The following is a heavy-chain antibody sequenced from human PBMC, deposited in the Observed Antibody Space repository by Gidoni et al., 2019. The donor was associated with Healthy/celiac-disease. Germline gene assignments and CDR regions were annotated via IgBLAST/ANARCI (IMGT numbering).Heavy chain of an antibody. CDR3: ASVGAPYYYYMDV. D-gene: IGHD3-16*01. Sequence: QLQLPESGPGLVKPSKTLSRTCSVAGCSIGSSSYYWGWIRQPPGKGLEWIGSIYYSGSTSYNPSLKSRVTISVDTSKNQFSLKLSSVTAADTAVYYCASVGAPYYYYMDVWGKGTTVTVSS. CDR1: GCSIGSSSYY. CDR2: IYYSGST. J-gene: IGHJ6*03. V-gene: IGHV4-39*01.